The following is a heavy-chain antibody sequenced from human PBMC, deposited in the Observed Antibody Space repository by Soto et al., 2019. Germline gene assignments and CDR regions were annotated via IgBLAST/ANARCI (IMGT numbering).Heavy chain of an antibody. CDR3: AREKQMATIGIDAFDI. CDR2: IIPIFGTA. J-gene: IGHJ3*02. D-gene: IGHD5-12*01. Sequence: QVQLVQSGAEVKKPGSSVKVSCKASGGTFSSYAISWVRQAPGQGLEWMGGIIPIFGTANYAQKFQGRVTITADESTSTAYMELSSLRSADTAVYYCAREKQMATIGIDAFDIWGQGTMVTVSS. CDR1: GGTFSSYA. V-gene: IGHV1-69*01.